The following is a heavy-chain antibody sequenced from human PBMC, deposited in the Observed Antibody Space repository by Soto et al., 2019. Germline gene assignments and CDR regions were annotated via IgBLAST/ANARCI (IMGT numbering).Heavy chain of an antibody. D-gene: IGHD2-21*01. V-gene: IGHV3-23*01. CDR3: AKAVGPYIVVVGDY. Sequence: GGSLRLSCAASGFTFSSYAMSWVRQAPGKGLEWVSSISGSGGNTYYADSVKGRFAISRDNSKNTLYLQMNSLRAEDTAVYYCAKAVGPYIVVVGDYWGQGTLVTVSS. J-gene: IGHJ4*02. CDR1: GFTFSSYA. CDR2: ISGSGGNT.